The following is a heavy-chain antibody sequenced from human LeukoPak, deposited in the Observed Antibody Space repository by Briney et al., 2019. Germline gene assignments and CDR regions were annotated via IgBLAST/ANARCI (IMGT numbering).Heavy chain of an antibody. V-gene: IGHV4-39*07. CDR3: ARVYYYYYYMDV. CDR1: GGSISSSSYY. Sequence: SETLSLTCTVSGGSISSSSYYWGWIRQPPGKGLEWIGSIYYRASTFYNPCLKSRVTISVDTSKNQFSLQISSVTAADTAVYYCARVYYYYYYMDVWGKGTTVTVSS. CDR2: IYYRAST. J-gene: IGHJ6*03.